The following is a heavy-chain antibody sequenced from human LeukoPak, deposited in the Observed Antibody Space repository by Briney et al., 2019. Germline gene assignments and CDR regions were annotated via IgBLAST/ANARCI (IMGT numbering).Heavy chain of an antibody. CDR2: INHSGST. D-gene: IGHD3-10*01. CDR1: GGSFSGYY. CDR3: ARASITMVRGVYQPSYYYGMDV. V-gene: IGHV4-34*01. Sequence: SETLSLTCAVYGGSFSGYYWSWIRQPPGKGLEWIGEINHSGSTNYNPSLKSRVTISVDTSNNQFSLKLSSVTAADTAVYCCARASITMVRGVYQPSYYYGMDVWGQGTTVTVSS. J-gene: IGHJ6*02.